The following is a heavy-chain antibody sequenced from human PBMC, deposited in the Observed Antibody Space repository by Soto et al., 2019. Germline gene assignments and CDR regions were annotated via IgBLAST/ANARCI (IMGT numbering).Heavy chain of an antibody. CDR2: INHSGST. CDR1: GGSFSGYY. J-gene: IGHJ6*02. V-gene: IGHV4-34*01. Sequence: SETLSLTCAVYGGSFSGYYWSWIRQPPGKGLEWIGEINHSGSTNYNPSLKSRVTISVDTSKNQFSLKLSSVTAADTAVYYCARVGGILLWFGDRDHYGMDVWGQGTTVPSP. D-gene: IGHD3-10*01. CDR3: ARVGGILLWFGDRDHYGMDV.